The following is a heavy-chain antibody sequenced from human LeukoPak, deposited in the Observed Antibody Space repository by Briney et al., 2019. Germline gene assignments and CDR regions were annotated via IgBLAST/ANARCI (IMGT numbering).Heavy chain of an antibody. J-gene: IGHJ4*02. CDR2: FDPEDGET. V-gene: IGHV1-24*01. D-gene: IGHD7-27*01. CDR3: ARNPPRTGDFNS. Sequence: ASVKVSCKVSGYTLTELSMHWVRQAPGKGLEWMGGFDPEDGETIYAQKFQGRVTMTEDTSTDTAYMELSSLRSEDTAVYYCARNPPRTGDFNSWGQGALVTVSS. CDR1: GYTLTELS.